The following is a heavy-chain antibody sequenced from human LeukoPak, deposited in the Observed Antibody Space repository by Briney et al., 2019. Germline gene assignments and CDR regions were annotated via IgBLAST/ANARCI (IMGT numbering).Heavy chain of an antibody. CDR3: ARLKKPDGSGSYSQY. Sequence: GEALKISCKGSGYSFTSYWIGWVRQMPGQGLEWMGIIYPGDSDTRFSPSFQGQITISADKSISTAYLQWSSLKASDTAMYYCARLKKPDGSGSYSQYWGQGTLVTVSS. CDR1: GYSFTSYW. CDR2: IYPGDSDT. D-gene: IGHD3-10*01. V-gene: IGHV5-51*01. J-gene: IGHJ4*02.